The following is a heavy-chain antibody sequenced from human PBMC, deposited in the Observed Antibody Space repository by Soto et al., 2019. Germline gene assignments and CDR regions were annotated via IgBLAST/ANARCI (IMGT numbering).Heavy chain of an antibody. CDR3: ARDWTTLVTRPLYYFDY. J-gene: IGHJ4*02. Sequence: ASVKVSCKASGYTFTIYYMHGVLQAPGQGLDWMGIINPSGGSTSYAQKFQGRVTMTRDTSTSTVYMELSSLRSEDTAVYYCARDWTTLVTRPLYYFDYWGQGTLVTVSS. CDR1: GYTFTIYY. V-gene: IGHV1-46*01. CDR2: INPSGGST. D-gene: IGHD4-17*01.